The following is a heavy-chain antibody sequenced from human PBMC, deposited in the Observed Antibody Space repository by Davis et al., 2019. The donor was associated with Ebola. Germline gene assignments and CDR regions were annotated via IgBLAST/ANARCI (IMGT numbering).Heavy chain of an antibody. V-gene: IGHV4-59*01. CDR3: AREPVTIFGVLIIRSGMDV. J-gene: IGHJ6*02. D-gene: IGHD3-3*01. Sequence: SETLSLTCTVSGASLGDNYCCWIRQSPGKGLEWIGYINYSGHFNSNPSLGGRVTISVDTSKNQFSLKLSSVTAADTAVYYCAREPVTIFGVLIIRSGMDVWGQGTAVTVSS. CDR2: INYSGHF. CDR1: GASLGDNY.